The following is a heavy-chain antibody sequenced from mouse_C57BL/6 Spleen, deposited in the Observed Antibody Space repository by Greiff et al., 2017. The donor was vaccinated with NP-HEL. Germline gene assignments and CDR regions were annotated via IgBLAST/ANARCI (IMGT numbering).Heavy chain of an antibody. V-gene: IGHV7-3*01. Sequence: EVKVVESGGGLVQPGGSLSLSCAASGFTFTDYYMSWVRQPPGKALEWLGFIRNKANGYTTEYSASVKGRFTISRDNSQSILYLQMHALRAEDSATYYCASSYYGDYWGQGTTLTVSS. CDR1: GFTFTDYY. CDR2: IRNKANGYTT. J-gene: IGHJ2*01. D-gene: IGHD2-10*01. CDR3: ASSYYGDY.